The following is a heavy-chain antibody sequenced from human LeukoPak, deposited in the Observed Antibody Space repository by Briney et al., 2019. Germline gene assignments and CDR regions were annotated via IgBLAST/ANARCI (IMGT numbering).Heavy chain of an antibody. J-gene: IGHJ4*02. CDR1: GGTFSGYA. CDR3: AREPAVWFGELLRAGVFDY. CDR2: IIPIFGTA. V-gene: IGHV1-69*05. Sequence: SVKVSCKASGGTFSGYAISWVRQAPGQGLEWMGRIIPIFGTANYAQKFQGRVTITTDESTSTAYMELSSLRSEDTAVYYCAREPAVWFGELLRAGVFDYWGQGTLVTVSS. D-gene: IGHD3-10*01.